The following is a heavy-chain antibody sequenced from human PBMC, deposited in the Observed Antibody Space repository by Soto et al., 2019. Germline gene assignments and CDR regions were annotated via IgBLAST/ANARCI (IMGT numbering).Heavy chain of an antibody. CDR1: GGTFSSYA. J-gene: IGHJ6*02. CDR2: IIPIFGTA. V-gene: IGHV1-69*13. CDR3: ATGGYSYGAPYYYYGMAV. Sequence: SVKVSCKASGGTFSSYAISWVRQAPGQGLEWMGGIIPIFGTANYAQKFQGRVTITADESTSTAYMELSSLRSEDTAVYYCATGGYSYGAPYYYYGMAVWGQGTTVTVSS. D-gene: IGHD5-18*01.